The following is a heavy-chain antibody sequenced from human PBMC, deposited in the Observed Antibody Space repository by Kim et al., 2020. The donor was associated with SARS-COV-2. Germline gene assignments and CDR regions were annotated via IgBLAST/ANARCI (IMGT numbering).Heavy chain of an antibody. J-gene: IGHJ6*02. Sequence: QKFQGRVTMTRDTSTSTVYMELSSLRSEDTAVYYCARGDYGDYQRYGMDVWGQGTTVTVSS. V-gene: IGHV1-46*01. D-gene: IGHD4-17*01. CDR3: ARGDYGDYQRYGMDV.